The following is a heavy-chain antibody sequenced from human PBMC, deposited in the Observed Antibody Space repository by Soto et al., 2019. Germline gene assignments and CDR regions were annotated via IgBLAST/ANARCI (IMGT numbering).Heavy chain of an antibody. V-gene: IGHV4-30-4*01. D-gene: IGHD3-22*01. J-gene: IGHJ4*02. CDR3: ARAPYYYDSSGYFRAVFYFDY. CDR2: IYYSGST. CDR1: GGSLSGGDYY. Sequence: LSLPCTVSGGSLSGGDYYWSWIRKPPGKGREWIGYIYYSGSTYYNPSLKSRVTISVDTSKNQFSLKLSSVTAADTAVYYCARAPYYYDSSGYFRAVFYFDYWGQGTLVTVSS.